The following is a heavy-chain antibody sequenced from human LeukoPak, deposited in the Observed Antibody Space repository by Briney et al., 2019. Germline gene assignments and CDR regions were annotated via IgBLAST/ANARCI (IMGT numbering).Heavy chain of an antibody. CDR2: IYHSGRT. CDR3: AKSNGYGLVDI. V-gene: IGHV4-38-2*02. J-gene: IGHJ3*02. D-gene: IGHD3-10*01. Sequence: PSETLSLTCTVSGYSISSGYYWGWIRQPPGKGLEWIGSIYHSGRTFYNPSLKSRVTISLDTSRNQFSLKVNSVTAADTAVYYCAKSNGYGLVDIWGQGTMVTVSS. CDR1: GYSISSGYY.